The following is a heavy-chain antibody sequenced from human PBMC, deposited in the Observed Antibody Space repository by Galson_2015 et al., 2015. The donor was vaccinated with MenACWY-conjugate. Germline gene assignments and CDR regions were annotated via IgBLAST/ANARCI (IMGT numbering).Heavy chain of an antibody. CDR2: IIPIFGTA. Sequence: SVKVSCKASGGTFSSYAISWVRQAPGQGLEWMGGIIPIFGTANYAQKFQGRVTITADESTSTAYMELSSLRSEDTAVYYCASIVGAHLAPFQHWGQGTLVTVSS. D-gene: IGHD1-26*01. J-gene: IGHJ1*01. CDR3: ASIVGAHLAPFQH. V-gene: IGHV1-69*13. CDR1: GGTFSSYA.